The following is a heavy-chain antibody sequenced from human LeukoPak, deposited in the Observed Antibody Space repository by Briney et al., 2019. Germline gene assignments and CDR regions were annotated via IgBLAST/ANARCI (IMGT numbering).Heavy chain of an antibody. CDR3: ARRAYYDSKINWFDP. J-gene: IGHJ5*02. D-gene: IGHD3-16*01. CDR2: IYYSGST. V-gene: IGHV4-31*03. Sequence: SETLSLTCTVSGGSISSGGYYWSWIRQHPGKGLEWIGYIYYSGSTYYNPSLKSRVTISVDTSKNQFSLKLSSVTAADTAVYYCARRAYYDSKINWFDPWGQGTLVTVSS. CDR1: GGSISSGGYY.